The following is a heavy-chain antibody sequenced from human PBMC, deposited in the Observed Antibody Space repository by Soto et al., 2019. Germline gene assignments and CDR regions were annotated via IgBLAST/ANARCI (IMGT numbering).Heavy chain of an antibody. CDR3: ASAIRGYDSYFDY. J-gene: IGHJ4*02. CDR2: IYYSGST. D-gene: IGHD5-12*01. V-gene: IGHV4-31*03. Sequence: SETLSLTCTVSGGSISSGGYYWSWIRQHPGKGLEWIGYIYYSGSTYYNPSLKSRVTISVDTSKNQFSLKLSSVTAADTAVYYCASAIRGYDSYFDYWGQGTLVTVSS. CDR1: GGSISSGGYY.